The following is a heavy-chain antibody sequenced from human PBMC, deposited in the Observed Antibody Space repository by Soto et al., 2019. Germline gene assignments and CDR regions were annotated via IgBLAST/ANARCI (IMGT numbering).Heavy chain of an antibody. CDR2: ITHSGST. V-gene: IGHV4-34*01. D-gene: IGHD7-27*01. Sequence: QVQLQQWGAGLLKPSETLSLTCAVYGGSLSGYYWSWIRQPPGKGLEWIGEITHSGSTNYNPSLKSRVTISVDTSKNQFSLKLSSVTAADTAVYYCARGWGRIFDYWGQGTLVTVSS. J-gene: IGHJ4*02. CDR1: GGSLSGYY. CDR3: ARGWGRIFDY.